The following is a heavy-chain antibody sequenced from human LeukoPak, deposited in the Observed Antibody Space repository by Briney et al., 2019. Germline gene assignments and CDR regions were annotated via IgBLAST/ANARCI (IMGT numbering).Heavy chain of an antibody. CDR1: GFTFDDSG. D-gene: IGHD3-10*02. J-gene: IGHJ6*04. Sequence: GGSLRLSCAASGFTFDDSGMSWVRPAPGRGLGWVSGIIWNGGSTGYADSVKGRFTISRDNAKNSLYLQMNSLRAEDTAVYYCAELGITMIGGVWGKGTTVTISS. CDR3: AELGITMIGGV. CDR2: IIWNGGST. V-gene: IGHV3-20*04.